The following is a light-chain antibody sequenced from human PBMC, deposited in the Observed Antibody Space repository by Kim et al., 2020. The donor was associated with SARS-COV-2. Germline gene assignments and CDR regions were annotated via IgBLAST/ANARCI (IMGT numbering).Light chain of an antibody. CDR3: QQLYSYPLT. J-gene: IGKJ3*01. Sequence: IQLTQSPSSLSASVGDRVTITCRASQGIGSHLAWYQQKPGRVPKFLIYAASTLQSGVPSRFSGSGSGTDFTLTISSLQHEDFATYYCQQLYSYPLTFGPGTKVDIK. CDR2: AAS. V-gene: IGKV1-9*01. CDR1: QGIGSH.